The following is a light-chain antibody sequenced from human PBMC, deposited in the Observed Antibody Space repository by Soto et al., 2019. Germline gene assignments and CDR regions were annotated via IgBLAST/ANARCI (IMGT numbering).Light chain of an antibody. CDR3: QQYGTSPRT. CDR1: QSVRSSD. CDR2: AVS. Sequence: EIVLTQSPCTLSLSPGERATLSCRASQSVRSSDLAWYQQKLGQAPMLLIYAVSNRATGIPDRFSGSGSGTAFTLTIIRLESEDFAVYYCQQYGTSPRTFGQGTKVEIK. J-gene: IGKJ1*01. V-gene: IGKV3-20*01.